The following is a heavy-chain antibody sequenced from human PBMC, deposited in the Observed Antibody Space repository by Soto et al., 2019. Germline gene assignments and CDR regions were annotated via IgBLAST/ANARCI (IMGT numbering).Heavy chain of an antibody. CDR2: IYYSGST. J-gene: IGHJ6*02. CDR3: ARGGYDFWSGYSPYYYYYGMDV. CDR1: GDSISSYY. D-gene: IGHD3-3*01. Sequence: SETLSLTCTVSGDSISSYYWSWIRQPPGKGLEWIGYIYYSGSTNYNPSLKSRVTISVDTSKNQFSLKLSSVTAADTAVYYCARGGYDFWSGYSPYYYYYGMDVWGQGTTVTVS. V-gene: IGHV4-59*01.